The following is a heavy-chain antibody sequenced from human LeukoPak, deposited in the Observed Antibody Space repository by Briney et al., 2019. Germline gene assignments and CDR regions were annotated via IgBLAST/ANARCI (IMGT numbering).Heavy chain of an antibody. CDR1: GFTFSSYA. V-gene: IGHV3-23*01. J-gene: IGHJ4*02. CDR3: AKVWKAYGGNSNFDY. CDR2: ISGSGGST. D-gene: IGHD4-23*01. Sequence: HPGGSLRLSCAASGFTFSSYAMSWVRQAPGKGLEWVSAISGSGGSTYYADSVKGRFTISRDNSKNTLYLQMNSLRAEDTAVYYCAKVWKAYGGNSNFDYWGQGTLVTVSS.